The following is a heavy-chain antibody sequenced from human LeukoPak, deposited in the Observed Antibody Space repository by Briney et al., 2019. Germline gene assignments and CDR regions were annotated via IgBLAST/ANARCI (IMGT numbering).Heavy chain of an antibody. D-gene: IGHD2-15*01. J-gene: IGHJ3*02. CDR1: GFTVSNKY. V-gene: IGHV3-66*01. CDR2: IYSGGST. Sequence: PGGSLRLSCAASGFTVSNKYMSWVRQAPGRGLEWVSVIYSGGSTYYADSVKGRFSISRDKSKNTLYLQMNSLGAEDTALYYCAREMYCSGGSCYGDAFDIWGQGTMVTVSS. CDR3: AREMYCSGGSCYGDAFDI.